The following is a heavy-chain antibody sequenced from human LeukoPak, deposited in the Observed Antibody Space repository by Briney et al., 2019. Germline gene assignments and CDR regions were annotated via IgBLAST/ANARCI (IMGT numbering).Heavy chain of an antibody. V-gene: IGHV3-74*01. D-gene: IGHD5-24*01. J-gene: IGHJ4*02. Sequence: QPGGSLRLSCAASGFTFTSYWMHWVRQAPGKGLVWVSSINTDGSSPSYADYAKGRFTISRDNAKNTLSLQMNSLRAEDTAVYYCARSHEPGRDGDYWGQGTLVTVSS. CDR1: GFTFTSYW. CDR2: INTDGSSP. CDR3: ARSHEPGRDGDY.